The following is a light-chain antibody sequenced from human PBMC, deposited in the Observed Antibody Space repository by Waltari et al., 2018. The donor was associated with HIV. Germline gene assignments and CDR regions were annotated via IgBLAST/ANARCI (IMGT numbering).Light chain of an antibody. Sequence: DIQMAQSPSSLSASVGSRVTITCRASHDIRASLAWYQLKPGQAPELLVFGTSMLESEVPPRLSGSSSGTTYTLTISSLQPEESATYYCQQYYTVPYTFGQGTYLEI. CDR2: GTS. V-gene: IGKV1-NL1*01. CDR3: QQYYTVPYT. J-gene: IGKJ2*01. CDR1: HDIRAS.